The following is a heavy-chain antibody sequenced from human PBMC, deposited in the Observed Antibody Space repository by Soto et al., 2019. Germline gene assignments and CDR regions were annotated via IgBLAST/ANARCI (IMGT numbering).Heavy chain of an antibody. CDR2: IDPSGCAT. D-gene: IGHD6-19*01. CDR3: SRGLWQWLFDY. CDR1: GYTFTSHY. Sequence: QVQLVQSGAEVKKPGASVMVSCRASGYTFTSHYMHWVRQAPGQGLEWMGMIDPSGCATTYAQKFQGRVTITRDTSTTTVYMELSSLRPEDTAVDSCSRGLWQWLFDYWGQGTLVTVSS. V-gene: IGHV1-46*03. J-gene: IGHJ4*02.